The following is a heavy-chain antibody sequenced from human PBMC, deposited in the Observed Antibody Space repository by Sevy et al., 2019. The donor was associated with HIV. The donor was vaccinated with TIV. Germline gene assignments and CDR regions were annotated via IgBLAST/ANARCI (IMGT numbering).Heavy chain of an antibody. CDR2: TRYDGSNK. CDR3: ARDRLGITISAEWGGGMDV. J-gene: IGHJ6*02. V-gene: IGHV3-33*01. Sequence: GGSLRLSCAASGFTLSSYGMHWVRQAPGKGLEWVAVTRYDGSNKYYADSVKGRFTISRDNSKNTLYLQMNSLRAEDTAVYYCARDRLGITISAEWGGGMDVWGQGTTVTVSS. D-gene: IGHD3-3*01. CDR1: GFTLSSYG.